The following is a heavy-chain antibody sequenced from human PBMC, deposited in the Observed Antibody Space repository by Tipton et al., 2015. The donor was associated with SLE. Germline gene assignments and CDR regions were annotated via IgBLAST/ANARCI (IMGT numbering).Heavy chain of an antibody. CDR2: IHTSEGT. CDR1: GGSISSFH. CDR3: ARADDIMTGWGNRGAFDI. V-gene: IGHV4-4*07. Sequence: TLSLTCTVSGGSISSFHWSWIRQPAGKGLQWIGRIHTSEGTNYNPSLKSRVAMSIDTSKNQFSLNLNSVTAVDTAVYYCARADDIMTGWGNRGAFDIWGQGTMVTVSS. J-gene: IGHJ3*02. D-gene: IGHD3-9*01.